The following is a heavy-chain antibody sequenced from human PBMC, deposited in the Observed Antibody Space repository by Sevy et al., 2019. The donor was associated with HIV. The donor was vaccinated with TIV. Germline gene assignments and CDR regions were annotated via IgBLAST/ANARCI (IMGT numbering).Heavy chain of an antibody. V-gene: IGHV1-2*02. D-gene: IGHD6-19*01. CDR3: ARGVACIMVRYYYGMDV. CDR2: INPNSGGT. CDR1: GYTFTGYY. J-gene: IGHJ6*02. Sequence: ASVKVSCKASGYTFTGYYMHWVRQAPGQGLEWMGWINPNSGGTNYAQKFQGRVTMTRDTSISTAYMELSRLRSDDTAVYYCARGVACIMVRYYYGMDVWGQGTTVTVSS.